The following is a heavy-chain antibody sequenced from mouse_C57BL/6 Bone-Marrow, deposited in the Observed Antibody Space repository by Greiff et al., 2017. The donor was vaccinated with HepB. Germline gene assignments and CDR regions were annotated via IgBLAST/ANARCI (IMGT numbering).Heavy chain of an antibody. D-gene: IGHD1-1*02. CDR1: GYTFTSYW. V-gene: IGHV1-72*01. Sequence: QVQLKQPGAELVKPGASVKLSCKASGYTFTSYWMHWVKQRPGRGLEWIGRIDPNSGGTKYNEKFKSKATLTVDKPSSPAYMQLSSLTSEDSAVYYCARSRDYPRYAMDYWGQGTSVTVSS. CDR3: ARSRDYPRYAMDY. CDR2: IDPNSGGT. J-gene: IGHJ4*01.